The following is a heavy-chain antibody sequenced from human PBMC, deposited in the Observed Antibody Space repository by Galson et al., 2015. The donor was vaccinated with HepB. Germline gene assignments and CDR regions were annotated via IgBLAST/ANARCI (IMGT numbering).Heavy chain of an antibody. CDR1: GFTFSSYA. Sequence: SLRLSCAASGFTFSSYAMSWVRQAPGKGLEWVSAISGSGGSTYYADSVKGRFTISRDNSKNTLYLQMNSLRAEDTAVYYCAKDPNYYDFWSGYYIPGNDYWGQGTLVTVSS. D-gene: IGHD3-3*01. J-gene: IGHJ4*02. V-gene: IGHV3-23*01. CDR3: AKDPNYYDFWSGYYIPGNDY. CDR2: ISGSGGST.